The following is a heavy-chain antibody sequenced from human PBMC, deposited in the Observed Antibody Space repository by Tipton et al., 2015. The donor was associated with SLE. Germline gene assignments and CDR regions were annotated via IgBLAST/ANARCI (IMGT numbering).Heavy chain of an antibody. CDR3: ASYGDYPTPHDAFDI. J-gene: IGHJ3*02. Sequence: SLRLSCAASGFTFSSYSMNWVRQAPGKGLEWVSVIYSGGSTYYADSVKGRFTISRDNSKNTLYLQMNSLRAEDTAVYYCASYGDYPTPHDAFDIWGQGTMVTVSS. CDR1: GFTFSSYS. CDR2: IYSGGST. V-gene: IGHV3-53*05. D-gene: IGHD4-17*01.